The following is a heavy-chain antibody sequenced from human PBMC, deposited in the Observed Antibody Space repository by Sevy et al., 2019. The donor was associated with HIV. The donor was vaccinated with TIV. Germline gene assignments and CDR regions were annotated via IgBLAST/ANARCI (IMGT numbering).Heavy chain of an antibody. CDR3: TIEGCSGGSCYPWY. Sequence: GGSLRLSCAASGFTFSKAWMSWVRQAPGKGLEWVGRIKSKTDGGTTDYAAPVKGGFTISRDDSKNTLYLQMNSLKTGDTAVYYCTIEGCSGGSCYPWYWGQGTLVTVSS. CDR1: GFTFSKAW. D-gene: IGHD2-15*01. J-gene: IGHJ4*02. CDR2: IKSKTDGGTT. V-gene: IGHV3-15*01.